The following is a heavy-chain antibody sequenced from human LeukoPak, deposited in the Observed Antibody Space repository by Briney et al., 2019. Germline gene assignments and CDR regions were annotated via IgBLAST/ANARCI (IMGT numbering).Heavy chain of an antibody. D-gene: IGHD6-13*01. CDR2: ISGSGGTA. CDR3: ANTIAAPGTPAEYFQH. CDR1: GFTLSSYA. Sequence: GGSLRLSCAASGFTLSSYAMSWVRQAPGKGLEWVSRISGSGGTAYFVDSVKGRFSISRDNPKNTLYLQMNSLKAEDTAVYYCANTIAAPGTPAEYFQHWGQGTLVTVSS. V-gene: IGHV3-23*01. J-gene: IGHJ1*01.